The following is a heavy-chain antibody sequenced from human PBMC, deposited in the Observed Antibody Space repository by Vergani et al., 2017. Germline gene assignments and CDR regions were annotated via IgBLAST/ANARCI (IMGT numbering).Heavy chain of an antibody. V-gene: IGHV4-39*07. CDR1: GGSISSSSYY. D-gene: IGHD6-13*01. Sequence: QLQLQESGPGLVKPSETLSLTCTVSGGSISSSSYYWGWIRQPPGKGLEWIGSIYYSGSTYYNPSLKSRVTISVDTSKNQFSLKLSSVTAADTAVYYGARVGSSWYRWFDPWGQGTLVTVSS. CDR3: ARVGSSWYRWFDP. J-gene: IGHJ5*02. CDR2: IYYSGST.